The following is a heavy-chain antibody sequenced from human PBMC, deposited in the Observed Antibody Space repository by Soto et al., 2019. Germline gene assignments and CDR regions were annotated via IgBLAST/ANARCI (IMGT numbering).Heavy chain of an antibody. V-gene: IGHV3-23*01. J-gene: IGHJ5*02. Sequence: PGGSLRLSCAASGFTFSSFAMSWVRQAPGKGLDWVSAISGSGGSTYSADSVKGRFTISRDNAKNTLYLQMNSLRDEDTAVYYCARDLYSSGWSNTGFDPWGQGTLVTVSS. CDR3: ARDLYSSGWSNTGFDP. D-gene: IGHD6-19*01. CDR1: GFTFSSFA. CDR2: ISGSGGST.